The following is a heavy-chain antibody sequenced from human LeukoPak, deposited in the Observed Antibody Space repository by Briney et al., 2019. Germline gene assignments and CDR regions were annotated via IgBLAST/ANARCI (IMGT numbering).Heavy chain of an antibody. CDR2: IIPIFGTA. V-gene: IGHV1-69*13. D-gene: IGHD2-21*01. CDR1: GGTFSSYA. CDR3: ARVRAPDEEEWFDP. Sequence: ASVNVSCKASGGTFSSYAISWVRQAPGQGLEWMGGIIPIFGTANYAQKFQGRVTITADESTSTAYMELSSLRSEDTAVYYCARVRAPDEEEWFDPWGQGIQVTVSP. J-gene: IGHJ5*02.